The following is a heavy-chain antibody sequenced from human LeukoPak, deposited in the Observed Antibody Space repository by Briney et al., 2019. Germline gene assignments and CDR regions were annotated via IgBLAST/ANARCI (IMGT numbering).Heavy chain of an antibody. CDR3: ARPLKTDMVKAHFDY. J-gene: IGHJ4*02. D-gene: IGHD5-18*01. CDR2: IYYSGTT. CDR1: GGSISYYY. V-gene: IGHV4-59*08. Sequence: SETLSLTCTVSGGSISYYYWSWIRQPPGKGLEWIGYIYYSGTTNYNPSLKSRVTISVDTSKNQFSLKLSSVTASDTAVYYFARPLKTDMVKAHFDYWGQGTLVTVSS.